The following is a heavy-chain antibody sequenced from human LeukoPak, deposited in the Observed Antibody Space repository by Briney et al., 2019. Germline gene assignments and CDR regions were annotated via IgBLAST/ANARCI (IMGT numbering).Heavy chain of an antibody. CDR3: AKDRGYGYDILTGYYPDDAFDI. Sequence: PGGSLRLSCAASGFTFSSYAMSWVRQAPGKGLEWVSAISGSGGSTYYADSVQGRFTISRDNSKNTLYLQMNSLRAEDTAVYYCAKDRGYGYDILTGYYPDDAFDIWGQGTMVTVSS. CDR1: GFTFSSYA. J-gene: IGHJ3*02. D-gene: IGHD3-9*01. CDR2: ISGSGGST. V-gene: IGHV3-23*01.